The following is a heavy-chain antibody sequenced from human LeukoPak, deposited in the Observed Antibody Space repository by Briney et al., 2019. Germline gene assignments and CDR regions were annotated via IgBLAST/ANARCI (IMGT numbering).Heavy chain of an antibody. Sequence: GRSLRLSCAASGFTFRSYGIHWVRQAPGKGLQWVAVIWHDGSNKYYADSVMGRFTVSRDNSKNTMSLQTNSLRAEDTAVYYCAREVYDTSGYYLDSWGQGTLVTVSA. CDR3: AREVYDTSGYYLDS. CDR1: GFTFRSYG. J-gene: IGHJ4*02. CDR2: IWHDGSNK. D-gene: IGHD3-22*01. V-gene: IGHV3-33*01.